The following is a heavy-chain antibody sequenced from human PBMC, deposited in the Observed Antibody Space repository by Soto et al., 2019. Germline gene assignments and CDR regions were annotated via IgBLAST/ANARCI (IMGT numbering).Heavy chain of an antibody. CDR1: GFTFSSYW. Sequence: EVQLVESGGGLVQPGGSLKLSCAASGFTFSSYWMSWVRQAPGKGLEWVANIKQDGSEKYYVDSVKGRFTISRDNAKNSLYLQMNSLRAEDTAVYYCARVGPMITYDYWCQGTLLTVSS. V-gene: IGHV3-7*01. J-gene: IGHJ4*02. CDR3: ARVGPMITYDY. CDR2: IKQDGSEK. D-gene: IGHD3-16*01.